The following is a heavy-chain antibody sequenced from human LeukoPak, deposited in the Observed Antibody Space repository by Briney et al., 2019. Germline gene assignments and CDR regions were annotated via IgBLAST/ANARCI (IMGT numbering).Heavy chain of an antibody. CDR3: AKDSRYGYRWDYDY. Sequence: GGSLRLSCAASGFTFSSYEMNWARQAPGKGLEWVSTISGSGATTYYADSVNGRFTISRDNSKNTLYLQMNSLRAEDTAVYYCAKDSRYGYRWDYDYWGQGTPVTVSS. V-gene: IGHV3-23*01. CDR2: ISGSGATT. CDR1: GFTFSSYE. J-gene: IGHJ4*02. D-gene: IGHD5-18*01.